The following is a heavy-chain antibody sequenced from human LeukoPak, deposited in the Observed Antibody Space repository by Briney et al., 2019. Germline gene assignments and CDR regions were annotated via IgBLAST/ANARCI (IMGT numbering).Heavy chain of an antibody. CDR1: AASISNYY. Sequence: SETLSLTCADPAASISNYYWSWIRQAPGKGLEWIGYISTIGSTNYNPSLKSRVSISLDTSKNRFSLDLNFVTAADTAVYYCASPRSGYRYTFDYWGQGALVTVSS. D-gene: IGHD3-22*01. V-gene: IGHV4-4*09. CDR2: ISTIGST. CDR3: ASPRSGYRYTFDY. J-gene: IGHJ4*02.